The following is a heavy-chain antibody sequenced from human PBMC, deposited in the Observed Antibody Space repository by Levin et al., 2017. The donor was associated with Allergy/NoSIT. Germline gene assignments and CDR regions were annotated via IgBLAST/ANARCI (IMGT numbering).Heavy chain of an antibody. CDR3: AKEGGDPPDYYYGMDV. J-gene: IGHJ6*02. CDR2: ISYDGSNK. Sequence: GESLKISCAASGFTFSSYGMHWVRQAPGKGLEWVAVISYDGSNKYYADSVKGRFTISRDNSKNTLYLQMNSLRAEDTAVYYCAKEGGDPPDYYYGMDVWGQGTTVTVSS. CDR1: GFTFSSYG. D-gene: IGHD4-17*01. V-gene: IGHV3-30*18.